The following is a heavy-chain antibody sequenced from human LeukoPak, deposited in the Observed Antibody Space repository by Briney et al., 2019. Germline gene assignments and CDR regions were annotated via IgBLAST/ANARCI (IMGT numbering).Heavy chain of an antibody. J-gene: IGHJ5*02. CDR2: IYPGDSDT. V-gene: IGHV5-51*01. CDR1: GYSFTSYW. CDR3: AREGWEPGESWFDP. Sequence: HGESLKISCKGSGYSFTSYWIGWVRQMPGKGLEWMGTIYPGDSDTRYSPSFQGQVSISADESISTAYLQWSSLKASDTAMYYCAREGWEPGESWFDPWGQGTLVTVSS. D-gene: IGHD1-26*01.